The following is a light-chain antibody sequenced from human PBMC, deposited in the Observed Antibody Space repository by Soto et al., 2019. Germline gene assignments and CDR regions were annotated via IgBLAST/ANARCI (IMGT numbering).Light chain of an antibody. V-gene: IGLV1-47*01. CDR3: ATWDDNLSGVV. Sequence: QSVLTQPPSASATPGQRVTISCSGSSSNIGSNYVYWYQQLPGTTPKLLIYKSTQRPSGVPDRFSGSKSGTSASLAISGLRSEDEADYYCATWDDNLSGVVFGGGTKLTVL. CDR1: SSNIGSNY. CDR2: KST. J-gene: IGLJ2*01.